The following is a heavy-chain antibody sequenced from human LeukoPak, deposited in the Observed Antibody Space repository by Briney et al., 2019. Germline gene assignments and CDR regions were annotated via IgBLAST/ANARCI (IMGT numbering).Heavy chain of an antibody. D-gene: IGHD3-16*02. CDR2: IIPIFGTA. CDR3: ARDYVWGSYRQGSRPPYFDY. Sequence: GSSVKVSCKASGGTFSSYAISWVRQAPGQGLEWMGGIIPIFGTANYAQKLQGRVTMTTDTSTSTAYMELRSLRSDDTAVYYCARDYVWGSYRQGSRPPYFDYWGQGTLVTVSS. J-gene: IGHJ4*02. CDR1: GGTFSSYA. V-gene: IGHV1-69*05.